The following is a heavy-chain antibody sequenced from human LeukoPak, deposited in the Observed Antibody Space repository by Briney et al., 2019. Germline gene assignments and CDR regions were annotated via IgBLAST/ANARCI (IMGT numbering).Heavy chain of an antibody. CDR3: ARGYSGYDGMDY. Sequence: GGSLRLSCAVSGFTFSSYAMSWVRQAPGKGLEWVSAISGSGGSTYYADSVKGRFTISRDNSKSMLYLQMNSLRAEDTAVYYCARGYSGYDGMDYWGQGTLVTVSS. J-gene: IGHJ4*02. CDR1: GFTFSSYA. V-gene: IGHV3-23*01. CDR2: ISGSGGST. D-gene: IGHD5-12*01.